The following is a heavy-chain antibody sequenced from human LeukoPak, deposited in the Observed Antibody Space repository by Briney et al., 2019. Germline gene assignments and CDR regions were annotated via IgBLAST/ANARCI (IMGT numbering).Heavy chain of an antibody. V-gene: IGHV3-30*18. CDR3: AKDSNRYVD. J-gene: IGHJ4*02. Sequence: PGGSLRLSCAASGFTFSSYGMHWVRQAPGKGLEWVAVISYDGSNKYYADSVKGRFTISRDNSKNTLYLQMNSLRAEDTAVYYCAKDSNRYVDWGQGTLVTVSS. D-gene: IGHD1-14*01. CDR1: GFTFSSYG. CDR2: ISYDGSNK.